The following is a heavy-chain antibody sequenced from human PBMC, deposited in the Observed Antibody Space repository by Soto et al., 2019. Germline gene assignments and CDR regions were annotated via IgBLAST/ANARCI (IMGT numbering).Heavy chain of an antibody. CDR1: GDTFTDYY. Sequence: QVQLVQSGAEVKKPGASVKVSCKASGDTFTDYYIHWVRQAPGQGLEWMGTVNPSGGHTTYAQHFLGRMTMTRDTSTSTLYMELTSLTSEDTAIYYCARGGHIVVVTAALDYWGQGTLVTVSS. D-gene: IGHD2-21*02. J-gene: IGHJ4*02. V-gene: IGHV1-46*01. CDR3: ARGGHIVVVTAALDY. CDR2: VNPSGGHT.